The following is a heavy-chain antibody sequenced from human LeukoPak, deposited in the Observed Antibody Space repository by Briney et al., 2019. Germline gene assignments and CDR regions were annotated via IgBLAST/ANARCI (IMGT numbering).Heavy chain of an antibody. CDR2: ISGRGGST. CDR1: GFTFGTYA. Sequence: GGSLRLSCAASGFTFGTYAMSWVRQARGQGLECVSGISGRGGSTYYADSVKGRFTISRDNSKNTLFLHMDSLRVEDTAVYYRAKDQAPRAARVIYFDFWGQGNLVAVSS. CDR3: AKDQAPRAARVIYFDF. D-gene: IGHD2-15*01. V-gene: IGHV3-23*01. J-gene: IGHJ4*02.